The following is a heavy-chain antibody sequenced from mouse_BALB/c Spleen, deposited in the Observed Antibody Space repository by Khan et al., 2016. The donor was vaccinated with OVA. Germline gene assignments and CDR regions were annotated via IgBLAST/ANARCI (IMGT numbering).Heavy chain of an antibody. CDR2: ISYSGST. CDR3: TWGRTY. J-gene: IGHJ3*01. V-gene: IGHV3-2*02. D-gene: IGHD3-3*01. Sequence: EVQLQESGPGLVKPSQSLSLTCTVTGYSITSDYAWNWIRQSPGNKLEWMGYISYSGSTSYTPSLKSRISITRDTSKNQFFLQLNSVTTEDTATYYCTWGRTYWGQGTLVTVSA. CDR1: GYSITSDYA.